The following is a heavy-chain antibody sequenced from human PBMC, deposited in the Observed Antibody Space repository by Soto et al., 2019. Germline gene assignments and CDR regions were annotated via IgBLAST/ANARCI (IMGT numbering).Heavy chain of an antibody. J-gene: IGHJ4*02. D-gene: IGHD1-26*01. CDR3: EKNGIENSPSALDS. V-gene: IGHV3-23*01. CDR2: ISGSGGST. Sequence: PGGSLRLSCAASGFTFSSYAMSWVRQAPGKGLEWVSAISGSGGSTYYADSVKGRFTISRDNSKNMVFLQMNSLRAEDTALYYCEKNGIENSPSALDSWGPGTLVTVSS. CDR1: GFTFSSYA.